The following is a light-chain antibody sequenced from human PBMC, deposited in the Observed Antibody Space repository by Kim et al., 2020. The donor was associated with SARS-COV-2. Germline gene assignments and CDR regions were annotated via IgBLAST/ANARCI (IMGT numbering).Light chain of an antibody. J-gene: IGKJ2*01. CDR1: HNINMS. V-gene: IGKV1-5*01. CDR2: DAS. CDR3: HQYNSLYT. Sequence: LSASWGDRVTIPCQTSHNINMSLAWYQPGPGKAPKLLIYDASSLESGVTSRFSGSGTGTEFTLTSSSLQADDFATCYCHQYNSLYTFGQGTKLEI.